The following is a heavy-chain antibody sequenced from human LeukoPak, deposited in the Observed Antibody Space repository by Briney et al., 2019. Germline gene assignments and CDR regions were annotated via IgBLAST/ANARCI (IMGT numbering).Heavy chain of an antibody. Sequence: GSSVKVSCKASGGPFSTFAIHWVRRAPGQGLEWMGKIVPVVRITNYSQKFQGRVTITADKSTSTVYMELSSLRSEDTAIYYCASTVVVTTTTANYYSYDMDVWGQGTTVTVSS. CDR2: IVPVVRIT. V-gene: IGHV1-69*04. J-gene: IGHJ6*02. CDR1: GGPFSTFA. D-gene: IGHD2-21*02. CDR3: ASTVVVTTTTANYYSYDMDV.